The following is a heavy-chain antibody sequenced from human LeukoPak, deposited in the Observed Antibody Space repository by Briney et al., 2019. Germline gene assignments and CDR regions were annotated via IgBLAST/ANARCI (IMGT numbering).Heavy chain of an antibody. CDR3: ASGYYYDSSGYYPFDY. V-gene: IGHV3-23*01. CDR2: ISGGGGST. J-gene: IGHJ4*02. CDR1: GFTFRTYA. Sequence: TGGSLRLSCAASGFTFRTYAMSWVRQAPGKGLEWVSAISGGGGSTYYADSVKGRFTISRDNSKNTLFLQMNSLRAEDTAVYYCASGYYYDSSGYYPFDYWGQGTLVTVSS. D-gene: IGHD3-22*01.